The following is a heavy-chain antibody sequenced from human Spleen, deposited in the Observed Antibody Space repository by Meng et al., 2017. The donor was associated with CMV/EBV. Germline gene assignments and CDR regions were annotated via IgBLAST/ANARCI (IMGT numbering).Heavy chain of an antibody. V-gene: IGHV1-2*02. J-gene: IGHJ6*02. CDR1: GYTFTSYG. CDR3: ASGMYSSSGIGMDV. CDR2: INPNSGGT. D-gene: IGHD6-6*01. Sequence: SVKVSCKTSGYTFTSYGINWVRQAPGQGLEWMGWINPNSGGTNYAQKFQGRVTMTRDTSISTAYMELSRLRSDDTAVYYCASGMYSSSGIGMDVWGQGTTVTVSS.